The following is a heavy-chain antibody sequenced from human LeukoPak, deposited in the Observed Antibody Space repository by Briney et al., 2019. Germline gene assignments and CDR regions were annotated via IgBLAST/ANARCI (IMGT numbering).Heavy chain of an antibody. CDR2: INSGGDRT. V-gene: IGHV3-23*01. Sequence: GGSLRLSCAASGFTFSSDAMSWVRQAPGKGLEWVSSINSGGDRTYYADSVKGRFTISRDNSKNTLFLQMNSLRDEDTATYYCAKDFKRDGKWDVDYWGQGTLVTVSS. CDR3: AKDFKRDGKWDVDY. D-gene: IGHD1-26*01. J-gene: IGHJ4*02. CDR1: GFTFSSDA.